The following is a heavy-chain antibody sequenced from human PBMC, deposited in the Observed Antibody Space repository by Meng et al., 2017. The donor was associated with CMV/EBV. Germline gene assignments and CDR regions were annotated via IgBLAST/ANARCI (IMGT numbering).Heavy chain of an antibody. Sequence: QVPVQQRVPGLVKPSKTLSLTCPVAGGSISSYYWCWIRQPAGKGLEWIGRIYTSGSTNYNPSLKSRVTMSVDTSKNQFSLKLSSVTAADTAVYYCAREIVVVPAAIDNWFDPWGQGTLVTVSS. CDR2: IYTSGST. CDR1: GGSISSYY. CDR3: AREIVVVPAAIDNWFDP. J-gene: IGHJ5*02. D-gene: IGHD2-2*02. V-gene: IGHV4-4*07.